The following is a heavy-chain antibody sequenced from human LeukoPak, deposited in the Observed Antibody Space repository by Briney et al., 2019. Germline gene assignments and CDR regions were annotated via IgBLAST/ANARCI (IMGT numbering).Heavy chain of an antibody. D-gene: IGHD4-17*01. CDR2: ISGSGGST. CDR1: KFNFNSYG. J-gene: IGHJ3*02. CDR3: AKDPNGDYIGTFDI. Sequence: PGGSLRLSCATSKFNFNSYGLTWVRQAPGKGLEWVSSISGSGGSTQYAASVQGRFTISRDNSKNTLYLQMNSLRAEDTAVYYRAKDPNGDYIGTFDIWGQGTMVTVSS. V-gene: IGHV3-23*01.